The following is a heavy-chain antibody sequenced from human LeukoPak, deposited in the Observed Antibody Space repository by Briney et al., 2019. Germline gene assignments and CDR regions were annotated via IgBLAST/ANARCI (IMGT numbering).Heavy chain of an antibody. CDR2: ISGSGGST. J-gene: IGHJ5*02. V-gene: IGHV3-23*01. Sequence: GGSLRLSCAASGFTFSSYAMSWVRQAPGKGLEWVSAISGSGGSTYYADSVKGRFTISRDNAKNSLYLQMNSLRAEDTAVYYCARAGPPAFDPWGQGTLVTVSS. CDR1: GFTFSSYA. CDR3: ARAGPPAFDP.